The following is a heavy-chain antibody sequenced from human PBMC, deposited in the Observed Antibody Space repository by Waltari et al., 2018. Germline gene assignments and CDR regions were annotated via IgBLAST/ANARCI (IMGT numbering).Heavy chain of an antibody. CDR2: IYSGGST. J-gene: IGHJ4*02. Sequence: EVQLVESGGDLIQPGGSLRLSCAASGFTVGNNFMGWVRQAQGKGLEWVGVIYSGGSTNYIDSLRGRFTISRDRSKNTLYLQMNSLRAEDTAVYYCAKVDNVGLNNYWGQGTLVTVSS. V-gene: IGHV3-53*01. CDR1: GFTVGNNF. D-gene: IGHD1-1*01. CDR3: AKVDNVGLNNY.